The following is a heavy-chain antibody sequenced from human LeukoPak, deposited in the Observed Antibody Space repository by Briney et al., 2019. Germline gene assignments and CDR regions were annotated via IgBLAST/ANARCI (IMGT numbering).Heavy chain of an antibody. D-gene: IGHD3-22*01. CDR3: ARAVRLHYYDSSGYDY. CDR1: GLNFSSYS. CDR2: INHSGST. J-gene: IGHJ4*02. Sequence: GSLRLSCIASGLNFSSYSMSWVRQPPGKGLEWIGEINHSGSTNYNPSLKSRVTISVDTSKNQFSLKLSSVTAADTAVYYCARAVRLHYYDSSGYDYWGQGTLVTVSS. V-gene: IGHV4-34*01.